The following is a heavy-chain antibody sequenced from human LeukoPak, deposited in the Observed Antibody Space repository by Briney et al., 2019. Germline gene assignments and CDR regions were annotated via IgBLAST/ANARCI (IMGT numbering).Heavy chain of an antibody. J-gene: IGHJ6*02. V-gene: IGHV4-59*01. CDR2: TYYSGST. D-gene: IGHD3-3*01. Sequence: PSETLSLTCTVSGGSISSYYWSWIRQPPGKGLEWIGYTYYSGSTNYNPSLKSRVTISVDTSKNQFSLKLSSVTAADTAVYYCARGWGDDFWSGYAYYYYYGMDVWGQGTTVTVSS. CDR3: ARGWGDDFWSGYAYYYYYGMDV. CDR1: GGSISSYY.